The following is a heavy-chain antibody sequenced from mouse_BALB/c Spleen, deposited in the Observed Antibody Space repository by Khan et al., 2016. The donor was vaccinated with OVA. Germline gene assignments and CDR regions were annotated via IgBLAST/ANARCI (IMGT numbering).Heavy chain of an antibody. D-gene: IGHD2-14*01. V-gene: IGHV1S136*01. CDR3: ARSDYRYGVAMDY. CDR2: INPYNDGT. CDR1: GYTFTSYV. Sequence: VQLKESGPELVKPGASVKMSCKASGYTFTSYVMHWVKQKPGQGLEWIGYINPYNDGTKYNEKFKGKATLTSDKSSSTAYMELSSLTSEDSAVXYSARSDYRYGVAMDYWGQGTSVTVSS. J-gene: IGHJ4*01.